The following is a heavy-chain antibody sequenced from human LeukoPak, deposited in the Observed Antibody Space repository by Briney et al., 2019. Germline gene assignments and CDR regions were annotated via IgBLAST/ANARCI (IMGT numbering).Heavy chain of an antibody. J-gene: IGHJ6*02. CDR1: GFTFSSYA. V-gene: IGHV3-30-3*01. Sequence: GGSLRLSCAASGFTFSSYAMHWVRQAPGKGLEWVAVISYDGSNKYYADSVKGRFTISRDNSKNTLYLQMNSLRAEDTAVYYCAMWPIAGSEYFQGMDVWGQGTTVTVSS. CDR2: ISYDGSNK. D-gene: IGHD3-9*01. CDR3: AMWPIAGSEYFQGMDV.